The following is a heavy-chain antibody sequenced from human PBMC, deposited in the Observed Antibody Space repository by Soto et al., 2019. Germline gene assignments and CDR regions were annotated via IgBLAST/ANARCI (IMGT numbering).Heavy chain of an antibody. CDR3: ARGDRGAFDL. J-gene: IGHJ3*01. V-gene: IGHV3-74*01. CDR2: IYSDGTST. CDR1: GFTFDYYW. Sequence: EVQLVESGGGLVQPGESLRLSCAASGFTFDYYWMHWVRQAPGKGLVWVSRIYSDGTSTTYADSVKGRFTISRDNAKNTVSLQMNSLRADDTAVYYCARGDRGAFDLWGQGTVFTVSS. D-gene: IGHD1-26*01.